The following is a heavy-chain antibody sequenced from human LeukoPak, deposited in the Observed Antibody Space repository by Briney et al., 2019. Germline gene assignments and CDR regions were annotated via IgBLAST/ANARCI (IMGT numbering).Heavy chain of an antibody. CDR3: AKDKQWLALYYFDY. J-gene: IGHJ4*02. D-gene: IGHD6-19*01. V-gene: IGHV3-43*02. CDR2: ISGDGGST. Sequence: PGGSLRLSCAASGFTFDDYAMHWVRQAPGKGLERVSLISGDGGSTYYADSVKGRFTISRDNSKNSLYLQMNSLRTEDTALYYCAKDKQWLALYYFDYWGQGTLVTVSS. CDR1: GFTFDDYA.